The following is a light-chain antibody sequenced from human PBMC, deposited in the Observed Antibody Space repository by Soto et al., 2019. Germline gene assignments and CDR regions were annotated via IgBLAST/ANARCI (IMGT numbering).Light chain of an antibody. CDR3: SSYTTSSTLV. J-gene: IGLJ3*02. CDR2: EAS. CDR1: SSDVGSYTL. V-gene: IGLV2-14*02. Sequence: QSVLTQPASVSGSPGQSITISCTGTSSDVGSYTLVSWYQQHPGKAPKLMIFEASKRPSGVSHRFSGSKSGNTASLTISGLQAEDEADYYCSSYTTSSTLVFGGGTKLTVL.